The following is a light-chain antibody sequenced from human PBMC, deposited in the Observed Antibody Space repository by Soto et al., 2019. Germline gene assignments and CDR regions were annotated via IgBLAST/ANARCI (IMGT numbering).Light chain of an antibody. V-gene: IGKV1-9*01. CDR1: LGISSY. J-gene: IGKJ4*01. CDR2: AAS. CDR3: QQLDGFPLT. Sequence: DIQLTQSPPFLSASVGDRVTITCRASLGISSYLAWYQQKPGKAPKLLIYAASSLQSGVPSRFSGSGSGTEFTLTISSLQPEDSAAYYCQQLDGFPLTFGGGTTVEI.